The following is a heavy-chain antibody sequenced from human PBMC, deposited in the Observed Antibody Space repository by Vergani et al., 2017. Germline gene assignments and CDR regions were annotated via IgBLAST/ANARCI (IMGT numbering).Heavy chain of an antibody. V-gene: IGHV4-39*07. CDR2: IYYSGST. CDR3: ARAPYCSSTSCPLRNDYYYYMDV. Sequence: QLQLQESGPGLVKPSETLSLTCTVSGGSISSSSYYWGWIRQPPGKGLEWIGSIYYSGSTYYNPSLKSRVTISVDTSKNQFSLKLSSVTAADTAVYYCARAPYCSSTSCPLRNDYYYYMDVWGKGTTVTVSS. D-gene: IGHD2-2*01. CDR1: GGSISSSSYY. J-gene: IGHJ6*03.